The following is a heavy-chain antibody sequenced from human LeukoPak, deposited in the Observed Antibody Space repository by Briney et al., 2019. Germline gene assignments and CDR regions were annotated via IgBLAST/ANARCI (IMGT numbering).Heavy chain of an antibody. J-gene: IGHJ4*02. CDR3: ARTPTTVVTYYFDY. CDR1: GYSISSGYY. CDR2: IYHSGST. D-gene: IGHD4-23*01. Sequence: SETLSLTCAVSGYSISSGYYWGWIRQPPGKGLEWIGSIYHSGSTYYNPSLKSRVTMSVDTSKNQFSLKLSSVTAAGTAVYYCARTPTTVVTYYFDYWGQGTLVTVSS. V-gene: IGHV4-38-2*01.